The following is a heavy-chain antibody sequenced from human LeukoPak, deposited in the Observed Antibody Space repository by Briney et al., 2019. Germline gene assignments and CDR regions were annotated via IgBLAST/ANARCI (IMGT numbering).Heavy chain of an antibody. J-gene: IGHJ3*02. CDR1: EFTSLA. V-gene: IGHV3-23*01. CDR2: ISGSGDSA. Sequence: GGSLRLSCVASEFTSLAMTWVRQAPGKGLEWVSAISGSGDSAYYADSVKGRFTISRDNSKNTLYLQMNSLRAEDTAVYYCAKDPEVCSGGSCYFDAFDIWGQGTMVTVSS. D-gene: IGHD2-15*01. CDR3: AKDPEVCSGGSCYFDAFDI.